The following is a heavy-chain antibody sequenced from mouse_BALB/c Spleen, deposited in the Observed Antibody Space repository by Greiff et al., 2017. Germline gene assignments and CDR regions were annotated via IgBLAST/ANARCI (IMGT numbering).Heavy chain of an antibody. CDR3: ARVRRNWYFDV. V-gene: IGHV5-4*02. Sequence: DVMLVESGGGLVKPGGSLKLSCAASGFTFSDYYMYWVRQTPEKRLEWVATISDGGSYTYYPDSVKGRFTISRDNAKNNLYLQMSSLKSEDTAMYYCARVRRNWYFDVWGAGTTVTVSS. CDR2: ISDGGSYT. CDR1: GFTFSDYY. J-gene: IGHJ1*01. D-gene: IGHD2-14*01.